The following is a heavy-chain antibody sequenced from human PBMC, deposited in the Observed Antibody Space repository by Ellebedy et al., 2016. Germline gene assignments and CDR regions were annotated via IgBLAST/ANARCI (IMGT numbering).Heavy chain of an antibody. D-gene: IGHD6-19*01. CDR1: GFAFSNYG. Sequence: GGSLRLSCAASGFAFSNYGMTWVRQAPGKGLEWISYISFSGNTIYYTDSLKGRFTISRDNAKNSVYLQMDSLRAEDTAVYYCARARVTVAEDYWGQGTLVTVSS. J-gene: IGHJ4*02. CDR3: ARARVTVAEDY. V-gene: IGHV3-48*04. CDR2: ISFSGNTI.